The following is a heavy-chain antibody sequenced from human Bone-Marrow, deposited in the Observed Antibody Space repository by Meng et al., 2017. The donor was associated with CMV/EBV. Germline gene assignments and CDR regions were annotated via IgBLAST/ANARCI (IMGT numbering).Heavy chain of an antibody. D-gene: IGHD3-3*01. CDR1: GYSTSSDYY. J-gene: IGHJ4*02. V-gene: IGHV4-38-2*02. Sequence: SETLSLTCTVSGYSTSSDYYWSWIRQPPGKGLEWIGEINHRGSTNYNPSLKSRVTISVDTSKNQFSLKLSSVTAADTAVYYCARGGVVIPFDYWGQGTLVAVSS. CDR3: ARGGVVIPFDY. CDR2: INHRGST.